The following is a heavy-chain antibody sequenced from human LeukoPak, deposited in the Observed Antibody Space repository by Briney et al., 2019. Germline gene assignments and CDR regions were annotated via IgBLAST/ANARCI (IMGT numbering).Heavy chain of an antibody. D-gene: IGHD3-10*01. J-gene: IGHJ3*02. CDR3: ARLKYYYGSGSISGRGAFDI. CDR2: IYYSGST. Sequence: SETLSLTCTVSGGSISSSSYYWGWIRQPPGKGLEWMGSIYYSGSTYYNPSLKSRVTISVDTSKNQSSLKLSSVTAADTAVYYCARLKYYYGSGSISGRGAFDIWGQGTMVTVSS. CDR1: GGSISSSSYY. V-gene: IGHV4-39*07.